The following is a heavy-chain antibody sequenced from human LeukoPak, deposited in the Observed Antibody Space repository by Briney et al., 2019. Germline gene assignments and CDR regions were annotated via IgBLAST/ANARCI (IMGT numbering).Heavy chain of an antibody. J-gene: IGHJ4*02. CDR2: VHGDGNNI. D-gene: IGHD1-26*01. CDR1: GFPFSSYA. V-gene: IGHV3-74*01. Sequence: GGSLRLSCAASGFPFSSYAMYWVRQAPGKGLVWVSRVHGDGNNIGYADSVKGRFTIFRDNAKNTLYLQMDSLRPDDTAVYYCARARVGDPTDYWGQGTLVTVSS. CDR3: ARARVGDPTDY.